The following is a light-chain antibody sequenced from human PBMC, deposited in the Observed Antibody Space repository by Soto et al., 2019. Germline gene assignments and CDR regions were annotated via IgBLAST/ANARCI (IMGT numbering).Light chain of an antibody. CDR2: AAA. CDR1: QSVSSNS. CDR3: QQYGSSPWT. V-gene: IGKV3-20*01. J-gene: IGKJ1*01. Sequence: IVLTQSPDTLSLSPGDRATLSCRSTQSVSSNSLAWYQQKPGQAPRLLIYAAATRATGIPDRFSGSGSGTDFTLTISRLEPEDVAVYCCQQYGSSPWTFGQGTKVDIK.